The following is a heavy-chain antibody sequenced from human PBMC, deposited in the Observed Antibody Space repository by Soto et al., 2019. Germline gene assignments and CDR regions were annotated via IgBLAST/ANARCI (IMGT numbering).Heavy chain of an antibody. V-gene: IGHV3-53*01. Sequence: DVQLVESGGGLIQPRGSLRLSCEASGLTVTGKKYVAWVRQAPGKGLEWVSGVYDTDGIYYADSVKGRFTSSRDNSKTIVYLEMNSLTPDDTAVYYCATWRLREHAYDIWGLGTTVTVSS. CDR1: GLTVTGKKY. D-gene: IGHD4-17*01. CDR3: ATWRLREHAYDI. J-gene: IGHJ3*02. CDR2: VYDTDGI.